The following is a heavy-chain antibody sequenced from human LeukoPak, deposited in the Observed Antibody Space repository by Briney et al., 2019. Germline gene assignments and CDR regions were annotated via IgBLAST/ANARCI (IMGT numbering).Heavy chain of an antibody. V-gene: IGHV1-24*01. Sequence: ASVKVSCKVSGYTLTELSMHWVRQAPGKGLEWMGGFDPEDGETIYAQKFQGRVTMTRDTSISTAYMELSRLRSDDTAVYYCARGVVGAKTQYFDYWGQGTLVTVSS. CDR1: GYTLTELS. CDR3: ARGVVGAKTQYFDY. D-gene: IGHD1-26*01. J-gene: IGHJ4*02. CDR2: FDPEDGET.